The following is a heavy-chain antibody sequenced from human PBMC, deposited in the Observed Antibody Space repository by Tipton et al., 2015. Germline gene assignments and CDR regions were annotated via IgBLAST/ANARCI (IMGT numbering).Heavy chain of an antibody. Sequence: TLSLTCTVSGASVSSGPYYWSWIRQPPGKGLQWIGYISYTETSHYNPSLKSRATISVDSSKNQFSLKLTSVTAADTAVYYCARDLEHGMDVWGQGTTVTVSS. CDR1: GASVSSGPYY. J-gene: IGHJ6*02. CDR2: ISYTETS. V-gene: IGHV4-61*01. CDR3: ARDLEHGMDV. D-gene: IGHD3-3*01.